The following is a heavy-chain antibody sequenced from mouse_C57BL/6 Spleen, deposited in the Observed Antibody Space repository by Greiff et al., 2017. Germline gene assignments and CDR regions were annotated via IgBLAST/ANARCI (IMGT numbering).Heavy chain of an antibody. CDR2: IDPSDSYT. CDR1: GYTFTSYW. D-gene: IGHD2-4*01. V-gene: IGHV1-50*01. J-gene: IGHJ3*01. Sequence: QVQLQQPGAELVKPGASVKLSCKASGYTFTSYWMQWVKQRPGQGLEWIGEIDPSDSYTNYNQKFKGKATLTVDTSSSTAYMQLSSLTSEDSAVYYCARSESMITTEGPWFAYWGQGTLVTVSA. CDR3: ARSESMITTEGPWFAY.